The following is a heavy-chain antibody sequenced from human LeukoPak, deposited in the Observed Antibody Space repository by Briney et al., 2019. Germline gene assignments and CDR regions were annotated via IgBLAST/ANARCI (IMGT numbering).Heavy chain of an antibody. Sequence: ASVKVSCKASGYTFSNYGISWVRQAPGLGLEWMGWTSYNGNTNYAQKFQDRVTMTTDTSTTTAYVELRSLESDDTAVYYCARHSGSGWQALGYWGQGTLVTVSS. CDR2: TSYNGNT. V-gene: IGHV1-18*04. CDR3: ARHSGSGWQALGY. D-gene: IGHD6-19*01. J-gene: IGHJ4*02. CDR1: GYTFSNYG.